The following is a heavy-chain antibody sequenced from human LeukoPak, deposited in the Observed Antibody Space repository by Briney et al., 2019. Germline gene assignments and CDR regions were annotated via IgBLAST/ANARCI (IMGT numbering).Heavy chain of an antibody. CDR1: GFTFSSYS. D-gene: IGHD1-26*01. Sequence: GGSLRLSCAASGFTFSSYSMNWVRQAPGKGLEWVSSISSSSSYIYYADSVKGRFTISRDNAKNSLYLQMNSLRAEDTAVYYCARETRYSGSYHDYWGQGTLVTVSS. V-gene: IGHV3-21*01. J-gene: IGHJ4*02. CDR2: ISSSSSYI. CDR3: ARETRYSGSYHDY.